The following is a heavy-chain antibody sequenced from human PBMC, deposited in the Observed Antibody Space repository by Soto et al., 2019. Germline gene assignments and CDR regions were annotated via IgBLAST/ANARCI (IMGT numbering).Heavy chain of an antibody. D-gene: IGHD3-9*01. V-gene: IGHV4-59*01. J-gene: IGHJ3*02. CDR1: GGSISSYY. CDR3: ARGTPVLRYFDWSAGFDI. Sequence: LSLTCTVSGGSISSYYWSWIRQPPGKGLEWIGYIYYSGSTNYNPSLKSRVTISVDTSKNQFSLKLSSVTAADTAVYYCARGTPVLRYFDWSAGFDIWGQGTMVTVSS. CDR2: IYYSGST.